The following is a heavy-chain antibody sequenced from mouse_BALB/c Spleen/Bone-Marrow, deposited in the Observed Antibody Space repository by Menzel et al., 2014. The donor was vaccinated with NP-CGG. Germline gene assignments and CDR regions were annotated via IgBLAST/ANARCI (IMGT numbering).Heavy chain of an antibody. CDR1: GFTFSSFG. CDR2: ISSGSSTI. CDR3: ARSTMITTGYYYAIDY. Sequence: EVMLVESGGGLVQPGGSRKVSCAASGFTFSSFGMHWVRQAPEKGLEWVAYISSGSSTIYYADTVKGRFTISRDNPKNTLFLQMTSLRSEDTAMYYCARSTMITTGYYYAIDYWGQGTSVTVSS. D-gene: IGHD2-4*01. V-gene: IGHV5-17*02. J-gene: IGHJ4*01.